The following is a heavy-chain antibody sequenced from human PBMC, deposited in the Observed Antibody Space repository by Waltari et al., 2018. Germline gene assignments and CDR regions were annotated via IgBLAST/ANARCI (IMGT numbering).Heavy chain of an antibody. V-gene: IGHV3-23*03. J-gene: IGHJ1*01. D-gene: IGHD3-22*01. Sequence: EVQLLESGGALVQPGGSLRLPWAASGLSFPSYAMVWVRQAPGKGLEWVSIIYSGGSTYYADSVKGRFTVSRDNSKNTLYLEMHSLRTEDTAVYYCARTGRGNHYDSSDFQYWGQGTLVTVSS. CDR1: GLSFPSYA. CDR2: IIYSGGST. CDR3: ARTGRGNHYDSSDFQY.